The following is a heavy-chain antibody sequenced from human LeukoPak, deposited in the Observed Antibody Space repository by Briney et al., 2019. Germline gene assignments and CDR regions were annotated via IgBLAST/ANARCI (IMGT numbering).Heavy chain of an antibody. Sequence: GGTLRLSCAASGFTFSSYGMSWVRQAPGKGLAWVANIIEGGDVKYYVDSVKGRFTISRDNTKNSLYLQMTSLRADDTAVYYCARVGKNGWDFDHWGQGTLVTVSS. CDR1: GFTFSSYG. CDR2: IIEGGDVK. D-gene: IGHD6-19*01. J-gene: IGHJ4*02. V-gene: IGHV3-7*01. CDR3: ARVGKNGWDFDH.